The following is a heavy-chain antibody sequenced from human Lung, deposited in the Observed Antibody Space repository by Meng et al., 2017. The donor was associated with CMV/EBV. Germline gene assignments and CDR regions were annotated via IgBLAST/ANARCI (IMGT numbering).Heavy chain of an antibody. J-gene: IGHJ4*02. V-gene: IGHV3-48*04. CDR2: ISGGSDTI. D-gene: IGHD3-9*01. CDR1: GFTFSSHL. Sequence: GEXXKISCAASGFTFSSHLMNWVRQAPGKGLEWLAIISGGSDTIHYADSVKGRFTISRDNGKDSLYLQMNSLRAEDTAVYYCARDWSRDVLTGSFDYWGQG. CDR3: ARDWSRDVLTGSFDY.